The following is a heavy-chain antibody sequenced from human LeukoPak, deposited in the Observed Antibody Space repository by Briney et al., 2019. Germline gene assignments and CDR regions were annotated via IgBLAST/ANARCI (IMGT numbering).Heavy chain of an antibody. CDR3: ARGLTQIPRLATGLGH. CDR2: IWYDGGNK. D-gene: IGHD2-21*02. J-gene: IGHJ4*02. Sequence: GGSLRLSCAASGFSFSSYAMHWVRQAPGKGLEWVAVIWYDGGNKYYADSVKGRFTISRDDSKNTLYLEMNSLRAEDTAVYYCARGLTQIPRLATGLGHWGQGTLVTVSS. CDR1: GFSFSSYA. V-gene: IGHV3-33*01.